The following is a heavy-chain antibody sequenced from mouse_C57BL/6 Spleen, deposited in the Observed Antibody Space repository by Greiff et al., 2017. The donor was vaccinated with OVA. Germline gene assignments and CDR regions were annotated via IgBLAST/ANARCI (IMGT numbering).Heavy chain of an antibody. CDR1: GYSITSGYY. CDR2: ISYDGSN. CDR3: ARGESTTVDY. V-gene: IGHV3-6*01. J-gene: IGHJ2*01. Sequence: EVQLQESGPGLVKPSQSLSLTCSVTGYSITSGYYWNWIRQFPGNKLEWMGYISYDGSNNYNPSLKNRITITRDTSKNQFFLKLNSVTTEDTATYYCARGESTTVDYWGQGTTLTVSS. D-gene: IGHD1-1*01.